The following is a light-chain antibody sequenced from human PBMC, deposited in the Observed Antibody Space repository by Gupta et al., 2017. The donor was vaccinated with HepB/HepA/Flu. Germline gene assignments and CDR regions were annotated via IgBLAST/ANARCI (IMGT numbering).Light chain of an antibody. Sequence: QSALTQPASVYGSPGQSITIFCTGTSSDVGGYNYVSWYQQFPGKAPKLMIYDVTNRPSGVSSRFSGSKSGNTASLTISGLRTEDEADYYCSSYTSRSTLEVFGTGTKVTVL. J-gene: IGLJ1*01. CDR2: DVT. CDR1: SSDVGGYNY. CDR3: SSYTSRSTLEV. V-gene: IGLV2-14*03.